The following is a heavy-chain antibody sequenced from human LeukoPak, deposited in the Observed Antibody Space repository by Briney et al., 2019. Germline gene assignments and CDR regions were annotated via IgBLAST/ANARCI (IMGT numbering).Heavy chain of an antibody. CDR2: IYYSGST. Sequence: SQTLSLTCTVSGGSISSGGYYWSWIRPHPGKGLEWIGYIYYSGSTYYNPSLKSRVTISVDTSKNQFSLKLSSVTAEDTAVYYCARAREVLRYFDWLLSPFDYWGQGALVTVSS. CDR1: GGSISSGGYY. V-gene: IGHV4-31*03. D-gene: IGHD3-9*01. CDR3: ARAREVLRYFDWLLSPFDY. J-gene: IGHJ4*02.